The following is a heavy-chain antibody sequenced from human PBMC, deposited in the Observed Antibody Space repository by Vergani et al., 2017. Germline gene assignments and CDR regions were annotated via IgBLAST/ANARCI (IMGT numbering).Heavy chain of an antibody. CDR3: ARLKQLRAGYYYYYMDV. D-gene: IGHD5-12*01. CDR1: GGSFSGYY. V-gene: IGHV4-34*01. J-gene: IGHJ6*03. CDR2: INHRGST. Sequence: QVQLQQWGAGLLKPSETLSLTCAVYGGSFSGYYWSWIRPPPGKGLEWIGEINHRGSTNYNPYLKSRVTISVDTSKNQFSLKLSSVTAADTAVYYCARLKQLRAGYYYYYMDVWGKGTTVTVSS.